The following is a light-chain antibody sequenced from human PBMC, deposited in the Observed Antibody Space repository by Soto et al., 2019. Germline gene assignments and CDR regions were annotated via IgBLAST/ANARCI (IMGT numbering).Light chain of an antibody. CDR3: QQYYNYRP. V-gene: IGKV1-5*03. J-gene: IGKJ1*01. CDR2: QAA. CDR1: QSISSW. Sequence: DIQLTQSPSTLSASVGDRVTITCRASQSISSWLAWYQQKPGMAPNLLIYQAASLESGVPSRFSGSGSGKALTLTISTLQPDEFATYYCQQYYNYRPFGQGTKGAS.